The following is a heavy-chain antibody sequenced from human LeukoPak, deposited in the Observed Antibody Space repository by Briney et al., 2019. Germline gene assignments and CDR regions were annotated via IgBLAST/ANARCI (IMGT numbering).Heavy chain of an antibody. CDR2: IYYSGST. CDR1: GGSISSSSYY. J-gene: IGHJ4*02. D-gene: IGHD4/OR15-4a*01. V-gene: IGHV4-39*07. CDR3: VRGLYGEFDY. Sequence: SETLSLTCTVSGGSISSSSYYWGWIRQPPGKGLEWIGSIYYSGSTYYNPSLKSRVTISVDTSKNQFSLKLSSVTAADTAVYYCVRGLYGEFDYWGQGTLVTVSS.